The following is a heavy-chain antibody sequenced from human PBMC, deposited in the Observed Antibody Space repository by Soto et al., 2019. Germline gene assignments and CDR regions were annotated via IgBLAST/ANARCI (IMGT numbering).Heavy chain of an antibody. V-gene: IGHV3-7*01. CDR2: IKQDGSEK. CDR1: GFTFSSYW. J-gene: IGHJ5*02. CDR3: ARDGTYYYGSGNYYNGNWVPP. D-gene: IGHD3-10*01. Sequence: GGSLRLSCAASGFTFSSYWMSWVRQAPGKGLEWVANIKQDGSEKYYVDSVKGRFTISRDNAKNSLYLQMNSLRAEDTAVYYCARDGTYYYGSGNYYNGNWVPPWGQGTLVTVSS.